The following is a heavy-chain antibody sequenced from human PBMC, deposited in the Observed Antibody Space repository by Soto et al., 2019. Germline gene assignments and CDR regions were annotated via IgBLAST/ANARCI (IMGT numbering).Heavy chain of an antibody. CDR1: GDSVSSNSAA. V-gene: IGHV6-1*01. CDR3: ARDPGRIVVVPAASYYGMDV. D-gene: IGHD2-2*01. J-gene: IGHJ6*02. Sequence: SQTLSLTCVISGDSVSSNSAAWNWISQSPSRGLEWLGRTYYRSKWYNDYAVSVKSRITINPDTSKNQFSLQLNSVTPEDTAVYYCARDPGRIVVVPAASYYGMDVWAQGTTVTVSS. CDR2: TYYRSKWYN.